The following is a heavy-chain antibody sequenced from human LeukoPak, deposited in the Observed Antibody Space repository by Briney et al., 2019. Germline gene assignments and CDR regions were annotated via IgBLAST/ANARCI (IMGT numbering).Heavy chain of an antibody. Sequence: SGGSLRLSCAASGFTFSSYSMNWVRQAPGKGLEWVSSISSSSSYIYYADSVKGRFTISRDNSKNTLYLQMNSLRAEDTAVYYCAKDLMNTAMAYFDYWGQGTLVTVSS. CDR3: AKDLMNTAMAYFDY. J-gene: IGHJ4*02. CDR2: ISSSSSYI. V-gene: IGHV3-21*01. D-gene: IGHD5-18*01. CDR1: GFTFSSYS.